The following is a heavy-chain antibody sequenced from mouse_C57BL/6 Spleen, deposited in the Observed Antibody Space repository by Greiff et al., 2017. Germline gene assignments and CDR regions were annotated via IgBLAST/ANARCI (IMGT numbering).Heavy chain of an antibody. CDR3: ARGEFYYGYDGDAMDY. V-gene: IGHV5-6*01. CDR2: ISSGGSYT. Sequence: EVQGVESGGDLVKPGGSLKLSCAASGFTFSSYGMSWVRQTPDKRLEWVATISSGGSYTYYPDSVKGRFTISRDNAKNTLYLQMSSLKSEDTAMYYCARGEFYYGYDGDAMDYWGQGTSVTVSS. D-gene: IGHD2-2*01. CDR1: GFTFSSYG. J-gene: IGHJ4*01.